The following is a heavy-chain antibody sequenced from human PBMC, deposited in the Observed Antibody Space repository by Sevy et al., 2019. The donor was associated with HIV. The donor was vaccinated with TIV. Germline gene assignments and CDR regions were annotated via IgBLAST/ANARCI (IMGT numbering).Heavy chain of an antibody. V-gene: IGHV3-23*01. J-gene: IGHJ4*02. Sequence: GGSLRLSCAASGFTFSSYAMSWVRQAPGKGLEWVSAVSGSGGSTYYADSVKGRFTISRDNSKNTLYLQMNSLRAEDTDVYYCARLPDYGDPFDYWGQGTLVTVSS. D-gene: IGHD4-17*01. CDR3: ARLPDYGDPFDY. CDR2: VSGSGGST. CDR1: GFTFSSYA.